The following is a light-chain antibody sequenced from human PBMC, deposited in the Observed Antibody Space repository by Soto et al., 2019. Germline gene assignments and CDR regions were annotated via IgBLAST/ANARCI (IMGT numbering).Light chain of an antibody. CDR1: SSNIVSNY. Sequence: QSVLTQPPSASGTPGQRVTISCSGSSSNIVSNYVYWYQQLPGTAPKLLIYRNNQRPSGVPDRFSGSKSGTSASLAISGLRSEDEADYYCAAWDDSLSGVFGGGTKVTVL. CDR2: RNN. V-gene: IGLV1-47*01. J-gene: IGLJ2*01. CDR3: AAWDDSLSGV.